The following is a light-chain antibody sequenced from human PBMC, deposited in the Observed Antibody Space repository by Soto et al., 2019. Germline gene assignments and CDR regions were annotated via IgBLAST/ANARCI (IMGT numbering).Light chain of an antibody. CDR1: QSISSW. CDR2: KAS. J-gene: IGKJ3*01. Sequence: DIQMTQSPSTLSASVGDRVTITCRASQSISSWLAWYQQKPGKAPKLLIYKASSLESGVPSRFSGSGAGTEFTLTISSLQPDDFATYYRQQYNSGGFTFGPGTKVDIK. CDR3: QQYNSGGFT. V-gene: IGKV1-5*03.